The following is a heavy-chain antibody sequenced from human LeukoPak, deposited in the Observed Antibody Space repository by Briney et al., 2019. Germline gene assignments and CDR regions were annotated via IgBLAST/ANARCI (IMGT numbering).Heavy chain of an antibody. CDR2: IYPGESET. CDR3: AVLGYFSSTSCYDGMDV. Sequence: GEPLKISWKGSGSPFTSYWSGGVRQMPGKGLEGMGIIYPGESETRYSPSFQGQVTISAEKSSSTAYLQWSSLKASDNAMYYCAVLGYFSSTSCYDGMDVWGQGPTVTVFS. J-gene: IGHJ6*02. V-gene: IGHV5-51*01. D-gene: IGHD2-2*01. CDR1: GSPFTSYW.